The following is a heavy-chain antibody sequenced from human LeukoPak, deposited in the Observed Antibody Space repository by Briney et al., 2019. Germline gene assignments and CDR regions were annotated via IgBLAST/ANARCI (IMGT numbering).Heavy chain of an antibody. V-gene: IGHV3-23*01. CDR2: ISGSGGST. CDR3: ARDLMVRGAPGNY. D-gene: IGHD3-10*01. CDR1: GFTFSSYA. Sequence: PGGSLRLSCAASGFTFSSYAMSWVRQAPGKGLEWVSAISGSGGSTYYADSVKGRFTISRDNSKNTLYLQMNSLRAEDTAVYYCARDLMVRGAPGNYWGQGTLVTVSS. J-gene: IGHJ4*02.